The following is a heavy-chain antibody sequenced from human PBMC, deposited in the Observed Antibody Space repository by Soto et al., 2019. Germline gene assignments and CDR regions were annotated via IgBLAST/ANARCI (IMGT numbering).Heavy chain of an antibody. Sequence: GGSLRLSCSASGFSISNFGMFWVRQAPGRGLEWISYISSSGKTISYADSVKGRLTISRDNAKNSLYLQMNSLRAEDTAVYYCTRDPEKYSGSDLGIDYWGQGTLVTVSS. CDR2: ISSSGKTI. D-gene: IGHD5-12*01. CDR3: TRDPEKYSGSDLGIDY. V-gene: IGHV3-48*03. CDR1: GFSISNFG. J-gene: IGHJ4*02.